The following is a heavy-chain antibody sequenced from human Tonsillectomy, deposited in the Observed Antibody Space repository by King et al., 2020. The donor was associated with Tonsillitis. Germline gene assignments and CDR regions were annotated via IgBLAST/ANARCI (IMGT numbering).Heavy chain of an antibody. Sequence: QLVQSGAEVKKPGASVKVSCKASGWAFTGYYLHWVRQAPGQGLEWMGWINPDNGGTNYAQKFQGRVTITRDTSFSTAYMDLSRLRSDDTAGYYCARNFWNSGPYYYYMDVWGKGTTVTVSS. CDR1: GWAFTGYY. D-gene: IGHD1-7*01. V-gene: IGHV1-2*02. J-gene: IGHJ6*03. CDR3: ARNFWNSGPYYYYMDV. CDR2: INPDNGGT.